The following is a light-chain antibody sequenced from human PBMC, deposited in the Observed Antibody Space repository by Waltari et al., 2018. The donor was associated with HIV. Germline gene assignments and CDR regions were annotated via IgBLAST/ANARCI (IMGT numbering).Light chain of an antibody. J-gene: IGLJ2*01. CDR1: SPNIWNDF. Sequence: QSVLTQPPSVSAAPGQKVAISCSVNSPNIWNDFVSWYQHVPGSAPKLLIYDNDKRPSGIPDRFSGSKSGTSATLDITGLQTGDEADYYCGTWDRSMDGGVFGGGTKLTVL. CDR3: GTWDRSMDGGV. V-gene: IGLV1-51*01. CDR2: DND.